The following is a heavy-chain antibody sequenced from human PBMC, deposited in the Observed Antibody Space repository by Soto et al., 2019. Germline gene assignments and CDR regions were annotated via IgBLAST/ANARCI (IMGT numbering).Heavy chain of an antibody. D-gene: IGHD2-21*02. CDR3: ARSLGAYCGGDCYSGMDV. V-gene: IGHV1-69*13. CDR1: GGTFNSYA. J-gene: IGHJ6*02. CDR2: IIPIFGTT. Sequence: SVKVSCKASGGTFNSYAISWVRQAPGQGLEWMGGIIPIFGTTDYAQKFQGRVTITADESTSTAYMELRSLRSEDTAVYYCARSLGAYCGGDCYSGMDVWGQGTTVTVSS.